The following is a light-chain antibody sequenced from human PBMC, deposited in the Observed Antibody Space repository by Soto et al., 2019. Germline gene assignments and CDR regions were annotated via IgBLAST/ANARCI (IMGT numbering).Light chain of an antibody. V-gene: IGKV3-15*01. CDR3: QQYNAWPLIT. Sequence: EIWLPQSTGALSVSPGARGTLSCRAIDSTLNDYLAWYQQKPGQPPRLLIYGASTRATGIPARFSGSGSGTEFTLTISSLQSEDFAVYYCQQYNAWPLITFGQGTRLEIK. J-gene: IGKJ5*01. CDR2: GAS. CDR1: DSTLND.